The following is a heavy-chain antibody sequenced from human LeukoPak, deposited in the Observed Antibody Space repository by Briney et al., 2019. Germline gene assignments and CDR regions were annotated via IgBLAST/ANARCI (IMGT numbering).Heavy chain of an antibody. Sequence: PSETLSLTCTVSGGSISSSRYYWGWIRQTPGKGLEWIGTIYYSGTTYYNPSLESRATISEDTSKNQFSLTLRSVTAADTAVYYCARQISDYYYYYIDVWGKGTTVTVSS. D-gene: IGHD3-10*01. CDR3: ARQISDYYYYYIDV. J-gene: IGHJ6*03. CDR2: IYYSGTT. CDR1: GGSISSSRYY. V-gene: IGHV4-39*01.